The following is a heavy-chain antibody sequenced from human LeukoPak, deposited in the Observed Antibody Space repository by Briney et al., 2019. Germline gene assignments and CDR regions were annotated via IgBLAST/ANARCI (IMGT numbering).Heavy chain of an antibody. D-gene: IGHD6-13*01. CDR2: IYHSGST. Sequence: SETLSLTCAVSGGSISSGGYSWSWIRQPPGKGLEWIGYIYHSGSTYYNPSLKSRVTISVDRSKNQFSLKLSSVTAADTAVYYCARASSSWPQDFDYWGQGTLVTVSS. V-gene: IGHV4-30-2*01. CDR1: GGSISSGGYS. CDR3: ARASSSWPQDFDY. J-gene: IGHJ4*02.